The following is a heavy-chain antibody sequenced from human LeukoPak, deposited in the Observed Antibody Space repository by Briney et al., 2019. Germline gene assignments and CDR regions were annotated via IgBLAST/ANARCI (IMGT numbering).Heavy chain of an antibody. CDR1: GITLSNYG. D-gene: IGHD3-22*01. CDR3: AKRGVVIRVILVGFHKEAYYFDS. CDR2: LSGSGGST. Sequence: GGSLRLSCAVSGITLSNYGMTWVRQAPGKGLEWVAGLSGSGGSTNYADSVKGRFTISRDNAKNTLYLQMNSLRAEDTAVYFCAKRGVVIRVILVGFHKEAYYFDSRGQGVLVTVSS. V-gene: IGHV3-23*01. J-gene: IGHJ4*02.